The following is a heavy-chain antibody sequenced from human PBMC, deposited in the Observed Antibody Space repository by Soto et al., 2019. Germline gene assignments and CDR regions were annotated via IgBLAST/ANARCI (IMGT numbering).Heavy chain of an antibody. V-gene: IGHV1-69*04. CDR1: GGTFSSYT. Sequence: SVKVSCKASGGTFSSYTISWVRQAPGQGLEWMGRIIPILGIANYAQKFQGRVTITADKSTSTAYMELSSLRSEDTAVYYCARDHRFPGVVFDIWGQGTMVTVS. CDR3: ARDHRFPGVVFDI. J-gene: IGHJ3*02. D-gene: IGHD3-10*01. CDR2: IIPILGIA.